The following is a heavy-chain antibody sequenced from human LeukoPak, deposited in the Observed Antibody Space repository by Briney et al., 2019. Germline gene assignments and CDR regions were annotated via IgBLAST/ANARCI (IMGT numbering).Heavy chain of an antibody. V-gene: IGHV4-61*02. Sequence: SETLSLTCTVSGGSISSDSYYWSWIRQPAGKGLEWIGRISTSGSTNYNPSLKSRVTISVDTSKNQFSLKLSSVTAADTAVYYCAREGSYGDLDYWGRGTLVTVSS. CDR1: GGSISSDSYY. CDR3: AREGSYGDLDY. D-gene: IGHD4-17*01. J-gene: IGHJ4*02. CDR2: ISTSGST.